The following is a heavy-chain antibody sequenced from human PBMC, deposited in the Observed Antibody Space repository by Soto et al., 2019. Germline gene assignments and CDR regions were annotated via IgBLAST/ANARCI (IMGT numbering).Heavy chain of an antibody. Sequence: ASVKVSCKASGYTFTSYYMHWVRQAPGQGLEWMGIINPSGGSTSYAQKFQGRVTITADESTSTAYMELSSLRSEDTAVYYCGREYDSSGYLSYWGQGTLVTVSS. D-gene: IGHD3-22*01. CDR2: INPSGGST. CDR3: GREYDSSGYLSY. J-gene: IGHJ4*02. CDR1: GYTFTSYY. V-gene: IGHV1-46*01.